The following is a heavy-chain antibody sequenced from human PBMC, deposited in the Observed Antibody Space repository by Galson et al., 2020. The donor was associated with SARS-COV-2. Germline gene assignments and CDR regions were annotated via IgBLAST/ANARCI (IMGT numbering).Heavy chain of an antibody. Sequence: ASVKVSCKASGYTFTSYGISWVRQAPGQGLEWMGWISAYNGNTNYAQKLQGRVTMTTDTSTSTAYMELRSLRSDDTAVYYCARSILREYYYDSSGYYRYNWFDPWGQGTLVTVSS. CDR3: ARSILREYYYDSSGYYRYNWFDP. V-gene: IGHV1-18*04. CDR1: GYTFTSYG. CDR2: ISAYNGNT. D-gene: IGHD3-22*01. J-gene: IGHJ5*02.